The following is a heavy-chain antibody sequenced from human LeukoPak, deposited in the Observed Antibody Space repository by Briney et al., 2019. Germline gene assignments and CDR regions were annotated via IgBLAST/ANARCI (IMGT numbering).Heavy chain of an antibody. CDR3: ARGGEPDPLTTGTGIDY. CDR1: GGSFSGYY. CDR2: INHSGST. V-gene: IGHV4-34*01. Sequence: PSETLSLTCAVYGGSFSGYYWSWIRQPPGKGLEWNGEINHSGSTNYNPSLKSRVTISVDTSKNQFSLKLSSVTAADTAVYYCARGGEPDPLTTGTGIDYWGQGTLVTVSS. D-gene: IGHD1-1*01. J-gene: IGHJ4*02.